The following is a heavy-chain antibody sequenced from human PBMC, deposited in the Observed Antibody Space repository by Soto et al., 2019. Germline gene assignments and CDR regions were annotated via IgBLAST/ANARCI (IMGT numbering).Heavy chain of an antibody. D-gene: IGHD3-10*01. CDR1: GFTFSSYA. V-gene: IGHV3-30*18. CDR2: IWYDGSNK. CDR3: AKARHGSGTYSSFDY. J-gene: IGHJ4*02. Sequence: QVQLVESGGGVVQPGRSLRLSCAASGFTFSSYAMHWVRQAPGNGLEWVAVIWYDGSNKNYADSVKGRFTISRDNSKNTLYLQMNSLRTEATAVYYCAKARHGSGTYSSFDYWGQGILVSVSS.